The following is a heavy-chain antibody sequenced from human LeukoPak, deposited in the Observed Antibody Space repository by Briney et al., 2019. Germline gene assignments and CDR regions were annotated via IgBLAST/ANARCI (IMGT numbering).Heavy chain of an antibody. CDR2: ISSSSSHI. J-gene: IGHJ4*02. Sequence: GGSLRLSCAASGFTFSSYSMNWVRQAPGKGLEWVSCISSSSSHIFYADSVKGRFTISRDNAKNSVYPQLNSLRAEDTAVYYCARDYPGSSGYYANWGQGTLVTVSS. V-gene: IGHV3-21*01. CDR1: GFTFSSYS. D-gene: IGHD3-22*01. CDR3: ARDYPGSSGYYAN.